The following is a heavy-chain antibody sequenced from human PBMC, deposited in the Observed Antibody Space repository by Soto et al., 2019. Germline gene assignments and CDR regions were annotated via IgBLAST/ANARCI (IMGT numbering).Heavy chain of an antibody. CDR1: GFTFSSYG. CDR2: ISYDGSNK. D-gene: IGHD3-3*01. V-gene: IGHV3-30*18. Sequence: VGSLRLSCAASGFTFSSYGMHWVRQAPGKGLEWVAVISYDGSNKYYADSVKGRFTISRDNSKNTLYLQMNSLRAEDTAVYYCAKGDYDFWSGSFYWGQGTLVTVSS. CDR3: AKGDYDFWSGSFY. J-gene: IGHJ4*02.